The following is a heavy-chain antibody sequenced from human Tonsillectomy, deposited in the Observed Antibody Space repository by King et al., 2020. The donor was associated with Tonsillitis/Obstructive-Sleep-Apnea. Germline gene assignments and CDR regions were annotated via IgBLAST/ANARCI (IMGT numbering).Heavy chain of an antibody. CDR3: ARGGRTITIVGVVIPFDH. CDR1: GGSISNSSYY. V-gene: IGHV4-39*01. CDR2: IYNSGNT. Sequence: QLQESGPGLVKPSETLSLICNVSGGSISNSSYYWSWIRQPPGKGLEWIGNIYNSGNTFYNPSLRSRVTTSVDRSKNQFSLKLSSVTAADTAVYYCARGGRTITIVGVVIPFDHWGQGTLVTVSS. D-gene: IGHD3-3*01. J-gene: IGHJ4*02.